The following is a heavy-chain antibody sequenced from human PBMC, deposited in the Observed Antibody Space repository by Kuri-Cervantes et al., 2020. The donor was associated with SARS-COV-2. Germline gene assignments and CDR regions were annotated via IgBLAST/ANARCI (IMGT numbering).Heavy chain of an antibody. CDR3: ARADFWSTYYFDY. CDR2: ISWNSGSI. D-gene: IGHD3-3*01. J-gene: IGHJ4*02. Sequence: SLKISCAASGFTFDDYAMHWVRQAPGKGLEWVSGISWNSGSIGYADSVKGRFTISRDNAKNSLYLQMNSLRAEDTAVYYCARADFWSTYYFDYWGQGTLVTVSS. V-gene: IGHV3-9*01. CDR1: GFTFDDYA.